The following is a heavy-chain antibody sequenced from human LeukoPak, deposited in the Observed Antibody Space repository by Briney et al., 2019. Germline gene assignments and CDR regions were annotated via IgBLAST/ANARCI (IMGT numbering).Heavy chain of an antibody. CDR1: GYTFTSYY. CDR2: INPSGDNT. J-gene: IGHJ4*02. Sequence: ASAKVSCKASGYTFTSYYMHRVRQAPGQGLEWMAIINPSGDNTNYAQKFQGRVTMTRDTPTSTVYMEVSSLRSDDTAVYYCARGRTNGFNTFDYWGPGTLVTVSS. D-gene: IGHD5-24*01. V-gene: IGHV1-46*01. CDR3: ARGRTNGFNTFDY.